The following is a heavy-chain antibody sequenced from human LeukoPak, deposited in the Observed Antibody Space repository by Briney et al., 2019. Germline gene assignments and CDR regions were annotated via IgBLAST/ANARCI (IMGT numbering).Heavy chain of an antibody. Sequence: PSETLSLTCTVSGGSISSGGYYWSWIRQHPGKGLEWIGYIYYSGSTYYNPSLKSRVTISVDTSKNHFSLKLSSVTAADTAVYYCARDQGQWELGMDIWGQGTMVTVSS. CDR2: IYYSGST. J-gene: IGHJ3*02. D-gene: IGHD1-26*01. CDR3: ARDQGQWELGMDI. CDR1: GGSISSGGYY. V-gene: IGHV4-31*03.